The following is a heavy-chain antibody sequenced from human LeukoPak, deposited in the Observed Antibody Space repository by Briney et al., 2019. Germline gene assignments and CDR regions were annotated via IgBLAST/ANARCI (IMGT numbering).Heavy chain of an antibody. CDR2: IIPILGIA. CDR3: ARDNPFDP. V-gene: IGHV1-69*04. J-gene: IGHJ5*02. Sequence: SVKVSCKASGGTFSSYAISWVRQAPGQGLEWMGRIIPILGIANYAQKFQGRVTITRDTSASTAYMELSSLRSEDTAVYYCARDNPFDPWGQGTLVTVSS. CDR1: GGTFSSYA.